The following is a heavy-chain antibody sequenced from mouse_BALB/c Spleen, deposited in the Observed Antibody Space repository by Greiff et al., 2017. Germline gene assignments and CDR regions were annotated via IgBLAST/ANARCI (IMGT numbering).Heavy chain of an antibody. J-gene: IGHJ4*01. Sequence: QVQLQQSGPELVKPGASVKMSCKASGYTFTDYVISWVKQRTGQGLEWIGEIYPGSGSTYYNEKFKGKATLTADKSSNTAYMQLSSLTSEDSAVYFCARRNYRYSMDYWGQGTSVTVSS. V-gene: IGHV1-77*01. CDR1: GYTFTDYV. CDR2: IYPGSGST. CDR3: ARRNYRYSMDY. D-gene: IGHD2-14*01.